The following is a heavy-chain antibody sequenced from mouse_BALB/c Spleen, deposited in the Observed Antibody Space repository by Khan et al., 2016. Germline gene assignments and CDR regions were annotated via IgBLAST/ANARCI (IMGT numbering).Heavy chain of an antibody. J-gene: IGHJ4*01. CDR3: ARDDYDGDVYYAMDY. CDR1: EFTFSSYG. CDR2: INSNGDST. D-gene: IGHD2-4*01. V-gene: IGHV5-6-3*01. Sequence: EVELVESGGGLVQPGGSLKLSCAASEFTFSSYGMSWVRQTPDKRLELVATINSNGDSTYYPDSVKGRFTISRDNAKNTLYLQMSSLKSEDTAMYYWARDDYDGDVYYAMDYWGQGTSVTVSS.